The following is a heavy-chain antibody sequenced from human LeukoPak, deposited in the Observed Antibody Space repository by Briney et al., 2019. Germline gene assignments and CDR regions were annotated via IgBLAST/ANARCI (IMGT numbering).Heavy chain of an antibody. CDR1: GYTFTGYY. D-gene: IGHD2-2*01. CDR3: ARPAAMDDAFDI. CDR2: INPNSGGT. J-gene: IGHJ3*02. Sequence: ASVTVSCKASGYTFTGYYMHWVRQAPGQGLEWMGWINPNSGGTNYAQKFQGRVTMTRDTSISTAYMELSRLRSDDTAVYYCARPAAMDDAFDIGGQGTMVTVSS. V-gene: IGHV1-2*02.